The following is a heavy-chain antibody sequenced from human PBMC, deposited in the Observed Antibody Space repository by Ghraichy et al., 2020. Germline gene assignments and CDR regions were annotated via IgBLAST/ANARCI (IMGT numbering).Heavy chain of an antibody. D-gene: IGHD4/OR15-4a*01. CDR2: IWDDGSSQ. J-gene: IGHJ6*02. CDR1: EFTFNNYV. V-gene: IGHV3-33*01. Sequence: LSLTCAASEFTFNNYVMHWVRQAPVKGLEWVAVIWDDGSSQYYADSVKGRFTISRDNSKNTLYLQMNSLRAEDTALYYCAREGQPDYRAKGVGGVDVWGQGTTVTVSS. CDR3: AREGQPDYRAKGVGGVDV.